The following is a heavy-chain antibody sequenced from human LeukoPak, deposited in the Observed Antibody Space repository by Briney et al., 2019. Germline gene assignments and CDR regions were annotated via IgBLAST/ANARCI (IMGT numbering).Heavy chain of an antibody. V-gene: IGHV3-64D*06. J-gene: IGHJ4*02. CDR1: GFTFSHYP. CDR2: ITSNGDRT. CDR3: VKEISSSWSF. D-gene: IGHD6-6*01. Sequence: GGSLRLSCSASGFTFSHYPMHWVRQAPGKRLEYVSAITSNGDRTFYADSVKGRFTISRDNSKNTLNLQMSSLRAEDTAIYYCVKEISSSWSFWGQGTLVTVPS.